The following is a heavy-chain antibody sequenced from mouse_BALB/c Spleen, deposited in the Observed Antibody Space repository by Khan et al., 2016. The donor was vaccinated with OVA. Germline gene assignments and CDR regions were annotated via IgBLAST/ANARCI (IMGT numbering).Heavy chain of an antibody. CDR2: IWSGGST. Sequence: QVQLKQSGPGLVQPSQSLSITCTVSGFSLTSYGIHWVHQSPGKGLEWLGVIWSGGSTDYNVAFISRLNIIKDNSKSQFFFKMNSLIANVTAKYDCARNYEYDKGLAYWGQGTMVTVSA. V-gene: IGHV2-2*02. CDR3: ARNYEYDKGLAY. J-gene: IGHJ3*01. CDR1: GFSLTSYG. D-gene: IGHD2-4*01.